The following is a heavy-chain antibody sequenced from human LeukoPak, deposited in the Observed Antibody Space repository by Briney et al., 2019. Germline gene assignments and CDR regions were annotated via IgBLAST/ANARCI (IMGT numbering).Heavy chain of an antibody. Sequence: SETLSLTCAVYGGPFSGYYWSWIRQPPGKGLEWIGEINHSGSTNYNPSLKSRVTISVDTSKNQFSLKLSSVTAADTAVYYCARGYWESRSFHFDYWGQGTLVTVSS. CDR2: INHSGST. CDR1: GGPFSGYY. J-gene: IGHJ4*02. CDR3: ARGYWESRSFHFDY. D-gene: IGHD6-13*01. V-gene: IGHV4-34*01.